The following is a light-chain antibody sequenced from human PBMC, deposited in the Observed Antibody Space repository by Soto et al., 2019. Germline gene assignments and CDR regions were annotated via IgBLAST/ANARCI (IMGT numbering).Light chain of an antibody. Sequence: EIVFTQSPATLSLSPVEGATLSCRASQSVSNYLAWYQQKPGQAPRLLIYDASNRATGIPDRFSGSGSETDFTLTINRLEPEDFAVYYCQYYGNSRITFGQGTRLEIK. CDR1: QSVSNY. CDR2: DAS. V-gene: IGKV3-20*01. J-gene: IGKJ5*01. CDR3: QYYGNSRIT.